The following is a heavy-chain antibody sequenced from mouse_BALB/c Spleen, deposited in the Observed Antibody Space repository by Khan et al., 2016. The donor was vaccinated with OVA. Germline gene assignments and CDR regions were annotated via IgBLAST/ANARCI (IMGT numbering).Heavy chain of an antibody. V-gene: IGHV1S137*01. Sequence: VQLQESGPEVVRPGVSVKISCKGFGDTFSDYAMHWVRQSHAKSLEWIGVISTYNGNTNYNQKFNGKATMTVDKSSRTAYMVLAILTSEDAASYYCARGDFLQRLRGMDYWGQGTSVTVSS. CDR3: ARGDFLQRLRGMDY. J-gene: IGHJ4*01. D-gene: IGHD1-1*01. CDR2: ISTYNGNT. CDR1: GDTFSDYA.